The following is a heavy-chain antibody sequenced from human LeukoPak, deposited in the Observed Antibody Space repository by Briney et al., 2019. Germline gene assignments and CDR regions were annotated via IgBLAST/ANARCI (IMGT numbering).Heavy chain of an antibody. CDR3: ARGYYDSTLSYYFDY. D-gene: IGHD3-22*01. J-gene: IGHJ4*02. V-gene: IGHV4-59*01. CDR1: GGSISSYY. Sequence: SETLSLTCTVSGGSISSYYWSWIRQPPGKGLEWIGYIYYSGSTNYNPSLKRRVTISVDTFKNQFSLKLSSVTAADTAVYYCARGYYDSTLSYYFDYWGQGTLVTVSS. CDR2: IYYSGST.